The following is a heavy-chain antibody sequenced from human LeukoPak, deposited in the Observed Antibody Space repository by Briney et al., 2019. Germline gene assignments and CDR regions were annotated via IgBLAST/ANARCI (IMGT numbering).Heavy chain of an antibody. D-gene: IGHD6-19*01. CDR2: ISYDGSNK. CDR1: GFTFSSYG. J-gene: IGHJ4*02. CDR3: AKGYNSRTVADLFDY. V-gene: IGHV3-30*18. Sequence: PGRSLRLSCAASGFTFSSYGMHWVRQAPGKGLEWVAVISYDGSNKYYADSVKGRFTISRDNSKNTLYLQMNSLRAEDTAVYYCAKGYNSRTVADLFDYWGQGTLVTVSS.